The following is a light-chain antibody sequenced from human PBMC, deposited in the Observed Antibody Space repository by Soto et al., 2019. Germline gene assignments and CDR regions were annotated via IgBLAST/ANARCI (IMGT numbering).Light chain of an antibody. Sequence: DLQMTQSPSSLSASVGDSVTLTCRARQSISSYLDWYQQKPGKAPKLLIYAASSLQSGVPSRFSGNGSRTDFTLTISSLQPEDFATYDCQQSYSTPETVGQGTKVEIK. J-gene: IGKJ1*01. CDR1: QSISSY. CDR2: AAS. CDR3: QQSYSTPET. V-gene: IGKV1-39*01.